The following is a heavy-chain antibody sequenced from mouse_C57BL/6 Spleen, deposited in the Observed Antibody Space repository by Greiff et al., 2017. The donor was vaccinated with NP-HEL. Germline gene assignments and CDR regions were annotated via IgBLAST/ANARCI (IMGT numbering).Heavy chain of an antibody. J-gene: IGHJ4*01. D-gene: IGHD1-1*01. Sequence: QVQLHQPGAELVRPGSSVKLSCKASGYTFPSYWMHWVKQRPIQGLEWIGNIDPSDSATHYHQKFKDKATLTVYKSSSTAYMQSSSLTSEDSAVYYGARKPEYCGSSYAMDYWGQGTSVTVSS. CDR3: ARKPEYCGSSYAMDY. CDR1: GYTFPSYW. V-gene: IGHV1-52*01. CDR2: IDPSDSAT.